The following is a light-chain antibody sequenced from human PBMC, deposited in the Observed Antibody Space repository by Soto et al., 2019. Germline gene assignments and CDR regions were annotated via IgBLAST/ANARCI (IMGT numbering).Light chain of an antibody. J-gene: IGKJ3*01. V-gene: IGKV1-5*03. CDR1: QSINTW. Sequence: DIQMTQSPSTLSASVGDRVTITCRASQSINTWLAWYQQKPGKAPKLLIYRASSLESGVPSRFSGSESGTEFTLTISSLQPDDFSTYYCQQYDTYSGTFGPGTKVDIK. CDR2: RAS. CDR3: QQYDTYSGT.